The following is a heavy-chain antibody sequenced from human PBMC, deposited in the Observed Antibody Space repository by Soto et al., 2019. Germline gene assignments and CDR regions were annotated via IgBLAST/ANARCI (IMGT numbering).Heavy chain of an antibody. CDR1: GFSLTTSGVG. D-gene: IGHD1-20*01. CDR2: IYWNDDK. V-gene: IGHV2-5*01. CDR3: AHHTITPVTNWFDP. J-gene: IGHJ5*02. Sequence: SGPTLENPTQTLTLTCTFSGFSLTTSGVGVGWIRQPPGKALEWLALIYWNDDKRYSPSLKGRLTITKDTSKNQVVLAMTNMDPVDTATYYCAHHTITPVTNWFDPWGLGTLVTVSS.